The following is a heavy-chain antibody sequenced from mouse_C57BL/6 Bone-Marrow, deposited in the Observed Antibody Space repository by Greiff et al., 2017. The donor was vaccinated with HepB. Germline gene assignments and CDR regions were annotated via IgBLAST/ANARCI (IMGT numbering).Heavy chain of an antibody. CDR2: FYPGSGSI. CDR1: GYTFTEYT. V-gene: IGHV1-62-2*01. D-gene: IGHD1-1*01. J-gene: IGHJ1*03. Sequence: QVQLQQSGAELVKPGASVKLSCKASGYTFTEYTIHWVKQRSGQGLEWIGWFYPGSGSIKYNEKFKDKATLTADKSSSTVYMELSRLTSEDSAVYFCARHEKGNLYGSSIWDFDVWGTGTTVTVSS. CDR3: ARHEKGNLYGSSIWDFDV.